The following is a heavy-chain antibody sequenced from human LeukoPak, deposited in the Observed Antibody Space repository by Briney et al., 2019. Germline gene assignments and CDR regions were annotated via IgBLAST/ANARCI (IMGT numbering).Heavy chain of an antibody. V-gene: IGHV3-9*01. CDR2: ISWNSGSI. Sequence: GGSLRLSCAASGFTFDDYAMHWVRQAPGKGLEWVSGISWNSGSIGYADSVKGRFTISRDNAKNSLYLQMNSPRAEDTAVYFCARRGLSFGVVTSYNWFDPWGQGSLVTVSS. CDR1: GFTFDDYA. D-gene: IGHD3-3*01. J-gene: IGHJ5*02. CDR3: ARRGLSFGVVTSYNWFDP.